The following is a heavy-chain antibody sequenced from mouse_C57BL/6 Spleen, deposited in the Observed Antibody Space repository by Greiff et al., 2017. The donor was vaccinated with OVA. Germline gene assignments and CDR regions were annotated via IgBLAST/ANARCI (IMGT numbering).Heavy chain of an antibody. Sequence: QVQLQQSGAELVKPGASVKISCTASGYAFSSYWMNWVKQRPGKGLEWIGQIYPGDGDTNYKGKFKGKATLTADKSSNAAYMQLSRLTSEDSAVYVGARGDDHDGDAYSMDDWGQGTSVTVSS. J-gene: IGHJ4*01. CDR2: IYPGDGDT. CDR1: GYAFSSYW. V-gene: IGHV1-80*01. CDR3: ARGDDHDGDAYSMDD. D-gene: IGHD2-4*01.